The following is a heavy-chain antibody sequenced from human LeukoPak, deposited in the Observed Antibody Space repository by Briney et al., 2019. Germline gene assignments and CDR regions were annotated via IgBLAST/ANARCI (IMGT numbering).Heavy chain of an antibody. D-gene: IGHD3-3*01. CDR1: GLTFSSYA. V-gene: IGHV3-23*01. J-gene: IGHJ4*02. CDR2: ISGSGGST. CDR3: AKNNDFWSGQHFDY. Sequence: GGSLRLSCAASGLTFSSYAMSWVRQAPGKGLEWVSAISGSGGSTYYADSVKGRFTISRDNSKNTLYLQMNSLRAEDTAVYYCAKNNDFWSGQHFDYWGQGTLVTVSS.